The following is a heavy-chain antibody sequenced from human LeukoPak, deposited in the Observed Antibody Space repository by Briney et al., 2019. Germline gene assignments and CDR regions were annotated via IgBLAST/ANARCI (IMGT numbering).Heavy chain of an antibody. D-gene: IGHD3-3*01. CDR1: GYTFTSYD. CDR2: MNPNSGNT. CDR3: ARRGTYYDFWSGYLGSYYYMDV. J-gene: IGHJ6*03. Sequence: ASAKVSCTASGYTFTSYDINWVRQATGQGLEWMGWMNPNSGNTGYAQKFQGRVTMTRNTSISTAYMELSSLRSEDTAVYYCARRGTYYDFWSGYLGSYYYMDVWGKGTTVTVSS. V-gene: IGHV1-8*01.